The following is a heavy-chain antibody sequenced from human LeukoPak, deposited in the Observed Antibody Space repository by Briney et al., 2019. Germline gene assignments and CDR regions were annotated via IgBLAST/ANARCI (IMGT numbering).Heavy chain of an antibody. J-gene: IGHJ4*02. Sequence: ASVNVSGKASGYTFTSCYMHWVRQAPGQGLEWMGIINPSGGSTSYAQKFQGRVTMTRHTSTSTVYMELSSLRSEDTAVYYCARGLGIAVGSLDYWGQGTLVTVSS. CDR2: INPSGGST. CDR3: ARGLGIAVGSLDY. CDR1: GYTFTSCY. D-gene: IGHD6-19*01. V-gene: IGHV1-46*03.